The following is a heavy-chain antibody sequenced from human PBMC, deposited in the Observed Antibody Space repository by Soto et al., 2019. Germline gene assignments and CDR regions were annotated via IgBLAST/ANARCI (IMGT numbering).Heavy chain of an antibody. D-gene: IGHD1-26*01. V-gene: IGHV1-18*01. Sequence: QVQLVQSGAEVKKPGASVKVSCKASGYTFTSYGISWVRQAPGQGLEWMGWISAYNGNTNYAQKLQAIVTMTTDTSTSTAYMELRSLRSDDTAVYYCARVRKTQYSGSYYAYWGQGTLVTVSS. CDR3: ARVRKTQYSGSYYAY. CDR2: ISAYNGNT. J-gene: IGHJ4*02. CDR1: GYTFTSYG.